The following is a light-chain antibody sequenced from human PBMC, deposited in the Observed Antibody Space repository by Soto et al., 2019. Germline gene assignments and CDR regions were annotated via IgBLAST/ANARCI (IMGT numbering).Light chain of an antibody. CDR3: SSYAGSNNWN. V-gene: IGLV2-8*01. CDR2: EVS. Sequence: QSALTQPPSASGSPGQSVTISCTGTSSDVGGYNYVSWYQQHPGKAPKLMIYEVSKRPSGVPDRFSGSKSGNTASLTVSGLQAEDEAEYYCSSYAGSNNWNFGTGTKVPVL. CDR1: SSDVGGYNY. J-gene: IGLJ1*01.